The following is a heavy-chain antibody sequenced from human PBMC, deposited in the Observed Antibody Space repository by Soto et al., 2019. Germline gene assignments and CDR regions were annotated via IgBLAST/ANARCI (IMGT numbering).Heavy chain of an antibody. V-gene: IGHV1-69*02. Sequence: ASVKVSCNASGGTFSSYTISWVRQAPGQGLEWMGRIIPILGIANYAQKFQGRVTITADKSTSTADMELSSLRSEDTAVYYCARAHLNSSRPWFDPWGKGMLVTVSS. CDR2: IIPILGIA. J-gene: IGHJ5*02. CDR1: GGTFSSYT. D-gene: IGHD6-13*01. CDR3: ARAHLNSSRPWFDP.